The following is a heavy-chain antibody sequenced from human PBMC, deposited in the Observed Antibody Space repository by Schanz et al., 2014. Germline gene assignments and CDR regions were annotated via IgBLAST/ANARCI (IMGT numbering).Heavy chain of an antibody. V-gene: IGHV3-74*02. Sequence: EVQLVESGGGWVQPGGSLRLSCAASGFTFSSHCMHWVRQDPGKGLVWVARINSVGSNTDYADSVTGRFTISRDNSKNTLYLQMNSLRPEDTAVYYCAKGRFGELSAIDIWGQGTMVTVSS. CDR2: INSVGSNT. CDR3: AKGRFGELSAIDI. J-gene: IGHJ3*02. CDR1: GFTFSSHC. D-gene: IGHD3-10*01.